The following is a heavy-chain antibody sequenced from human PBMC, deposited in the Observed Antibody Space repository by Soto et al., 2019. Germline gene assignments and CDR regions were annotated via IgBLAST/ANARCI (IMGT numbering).Heavy chain of an antibody. V-gene: IGHV4-4*09. CDR2: IYGTGST. CDR1: GSDITTYY. D-gene: IGHD3-9*01. CDR3: ARCPIDHNWFDP. J-gene: IGHJ5*02. Sequence: SETLSLTCTVSGSDITTYYWSWLRQSPGKGLEWIGHIYGTGSTTYNPSLKSRVTISVDTSNKQFSLRLTSVTAADTAVYYCARCPIDHNWFDPWGQGTLVTVSS.